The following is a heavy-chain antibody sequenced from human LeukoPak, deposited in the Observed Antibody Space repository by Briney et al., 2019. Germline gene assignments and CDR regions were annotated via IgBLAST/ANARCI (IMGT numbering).Heavy chain of an antibody. V-gene: IGHV1-69*04. CDR1: GGTFSSYA. CDR2: IIPILGIA. Sequence: ASVKASCKASGGTFSSYAISWVRQAPGQGLEWMGRIIPILGIANYAQKFQGRVTITADKSTSTAYMELSRLRSDDTAVYYCARADIAAGDAFDIWGQGTMVTVSS. J-gene: IGHJ3*02. CDR3: ARADIAAGDAFDI. D-gene: IGHD6-13*01.